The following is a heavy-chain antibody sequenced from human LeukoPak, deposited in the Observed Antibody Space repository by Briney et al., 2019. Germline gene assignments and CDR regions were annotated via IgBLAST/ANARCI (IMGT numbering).Heavy chain of an antibody. CDR1: GFTFSSYA. V-gene: IGHV3-30*04. D-gene: IGHD5-18*01. J-gene: IGHJ4*02. CDR3: ARGNGYSYGYLDY. Sequence: PGGSLRLSCAASGFTFSSYAMHWVRQAPGKGLEWVAVISYDGSNKYYADSVKGRFTISRDNSKNTLYLQMNSLRAEDTAVYYCARGNGYSYGYLDYWGQGTLVTVSS. CDR2: ISYDGSNK.